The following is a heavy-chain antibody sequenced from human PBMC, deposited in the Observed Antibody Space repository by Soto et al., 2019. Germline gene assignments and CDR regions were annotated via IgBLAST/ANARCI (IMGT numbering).Heavy chain of an antibody. D-gene: IGHD3-9*01. CDR1: GYTFTSYG. Sequence: ASVKGSCKASGYTFTSYGISWVRQAPGQGLEWMGWISAYSGNTNYAQKLQGRVTMTTDTSTSTAYMELRSLRSDDTAVYYCARDQEGLGYYDILTGYSNPFDYWG. V-gene: IGHV1-18*01. CDR3: ARDQEGLGYYDILTGYSNPFDY. J-gene: IGHJ4*01. CDR2: ISAYSGNT.